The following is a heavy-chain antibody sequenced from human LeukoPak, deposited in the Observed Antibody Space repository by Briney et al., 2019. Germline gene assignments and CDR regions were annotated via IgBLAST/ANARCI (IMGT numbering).Heavy chain of an antibody. Sequence: SETLSLTCTVSGGSITSGSYYWRWIGQPAGKGLEWIGRIYTSGSTNYNPSLKSRVTISVDTSKNQFSLRLTSVNAADTAVYYCARGAYGSGSAYNWFDPWGQGTLVTVSS. CDR3: ARGAYGSGSAYNWFDP. D-gene: IGHD3-10*01. CDR2: IYTSGST. CDR1: GGSITSGSYY. V-gene: IGHV4-61*02. J-gene: IGHJ5*02.